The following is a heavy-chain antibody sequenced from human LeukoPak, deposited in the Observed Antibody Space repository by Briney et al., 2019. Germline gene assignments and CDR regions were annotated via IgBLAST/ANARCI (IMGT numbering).Heavy chain of an antibody. Sequence: GRSLRLSCAASGFTFSSYGMHWVRQAPGKGLEWVAVISYDGSNKYYADSVKGRFTISRDNSKNTLYLQMNSLRAEDTAVYYCARVPHGGGPPGYWGQGTLVTVSS. D-gene: IGHD4-23*01. CDR3: ARVPHGGGPPGY. CDR2: ISYDGSNK. V-gene: IGHV3-30*03. J-gene: IGHJ4*02. CDR1: GFTFSSYG.